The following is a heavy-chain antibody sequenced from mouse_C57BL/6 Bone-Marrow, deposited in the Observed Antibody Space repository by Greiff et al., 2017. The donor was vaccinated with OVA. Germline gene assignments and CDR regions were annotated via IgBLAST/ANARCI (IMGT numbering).Heavy chain of an antibody. J-gene: IGHJ3*01. CDR3: ARQRGYDGGFAY. CDR2: ISSGGSYT. V-gene: IGHV5-6*01. D-gene: IGHD2-2*01. Sequence: EVKLMESGGDLVKPGGSLKLSCAASGFTFSSYGMSWVRQTPDKRLEWVATISSGGSYTYYPDSVKGRFTISRDNDKNTLYLQMSSLKSEDTAMYYCARQRGYDGGFAYWGQGTLVTVSA. CDR1: GFTFSSYG.